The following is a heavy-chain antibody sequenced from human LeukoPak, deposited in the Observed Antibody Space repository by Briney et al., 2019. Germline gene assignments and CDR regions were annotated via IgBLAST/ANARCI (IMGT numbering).Heavy chain of an antibody. CDR1: GYTFTSYD. V-gene: IGHV1-8*01. D-gene: IGHD6-6*01. J-gene: IGHJ4*02. CDR3: AREYSSSPGFHY. CDR2: MNPNSGNT. Sequence: ASVKVSCKASGYTFTSYDINWVRQATGQGLEWMGWMNPNSGNTGYAQKFQGRVTMTRNTSISTAYMELSSLRSEDTAVYYCAREYSSSPGFHYWGQGTLVTVSS.